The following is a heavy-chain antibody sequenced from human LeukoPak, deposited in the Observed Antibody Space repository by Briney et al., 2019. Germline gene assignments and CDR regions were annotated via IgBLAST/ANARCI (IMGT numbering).Heavy chain of an antibody. Sequence: PGGSLRLSCAASGFTFDNYAMSWVRQAPGKGLEWVSTIRSNGDTTYYADSVKGRFTISRDNSKNTLYLQTNGLRADDTAVYYCAKVPGGLFYDTNWFDPWGQGTLVTVSS. J-gene: IGHJ5*02. CDR1: GFTFDNYA. D-gene: IGHD3-9*01. V-gene: IGHV3-23*01. CDR3: AKVPGGLFYDTNWFDP. CDR2: IRSNGDTT.